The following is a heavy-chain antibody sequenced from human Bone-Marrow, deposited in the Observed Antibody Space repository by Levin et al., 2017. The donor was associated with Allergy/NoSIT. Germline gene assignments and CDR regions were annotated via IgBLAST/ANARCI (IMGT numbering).Heavy chain of an antibody. CDR1: GFTFSDYY. CDR3: ARDLGITSYFDY. D-gene: IGHD3-10*01. V-gene: IGHV3-11*01. J-gene: IGHJ4*02. Sequence: GESLKISCAASGFTFSDYYMSWIRQAPGKGLEWVSYISSSGSTIYYADSVKGRFTISRDNAKNSLYLQMNSLRAEDTAVYYCARDLGITSYFDYWGQGTLVTVSS. CDR2: ISSSGSTI.